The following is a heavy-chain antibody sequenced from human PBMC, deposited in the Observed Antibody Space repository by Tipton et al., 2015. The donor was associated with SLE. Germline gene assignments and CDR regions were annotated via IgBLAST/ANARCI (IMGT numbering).Heavy chain of an antibody. V-gene: IGHV1-18*01. CDR3: VERYDTFDI. Sequence: VQLVQSGAEVKKPGASVKVSCKASGYTFTAYGITWVRQAPGQGLEWMGWISGYDGNTFYAQRFQDRVTMTTDPSTSTAYMELRSPTSDDTGVYYCVERYDTFDIWGQGTMVTVS. J-gene: IGHJ3*02. CDR1: GYTFTAYG. D-gene: IGHD1-1*01. CDR2: ISGYDGNT.